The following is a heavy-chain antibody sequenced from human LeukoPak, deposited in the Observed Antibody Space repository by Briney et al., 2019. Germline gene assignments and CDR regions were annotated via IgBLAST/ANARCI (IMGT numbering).Heavy chain of an antibody. V-gene: IGHV4-30-4*08. D-gene: IGHD3-10*01. Sequence: PSETLSLTCTVSGGSISSGDYYWSWIRQPPGKGLEWIGYIYYSGSTYYNPSLKSRVTISVDTSKNQFSLKLSSVTAADTAVYCCARDREISNMVRGVKVDAFDIWGQGTMVTVSS. CDR1: GGSISSGDYY. CDR2: IYYSGST. J-gene: IGHJ3*02. CDR3: ARDREISNMVRGVKVDAFDI.